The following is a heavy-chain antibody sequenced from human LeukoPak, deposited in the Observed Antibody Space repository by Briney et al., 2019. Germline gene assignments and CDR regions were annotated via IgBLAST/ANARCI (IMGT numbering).Heavy chain of an antibody. CDR3: ARGRTTYYGSGSYSFPRGMDV. D-gene: IGHD3-10*01. CDR1: GGSFSGYY. Sequence: SETLSLTCAVYGGSFSGYYWSWIRQPPGKGLEWIGEINHSGRTNYNPSLKSRVTISVDTSKNPLSLKLSSVTAADTAVYYCARGRTTYYGSGSYSFPRGMDVSGQGATVTASS. V-gene: IGHV4-34*01. CDR2: INHSGRT. J-gene: IGHJ6*02.